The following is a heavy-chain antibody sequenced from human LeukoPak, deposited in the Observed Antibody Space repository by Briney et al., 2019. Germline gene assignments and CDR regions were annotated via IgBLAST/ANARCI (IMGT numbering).Heavy chain of an antibody. Sequence: GGSLRLSCAASGFTFDDYAMNWVRHAPGKGLEWVCGINWNGGSTYYRDSVKGRFTIFRDNANNSLYLQMNSLRAEDTALYYCARVKGSGYRNSIDYWGQGTLVTVSS. D-gene: IGHD3-3*01. V-gene: IGHV3-20*04. CDR3: ARVKGSGYRNSIDY. CDR1: GFTFDDYA. J-gene: IGHJ4*02. CDR2: INWNGGST.